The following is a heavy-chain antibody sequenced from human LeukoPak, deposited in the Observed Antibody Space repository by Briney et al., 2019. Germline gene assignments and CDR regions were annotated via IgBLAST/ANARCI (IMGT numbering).Heavy chain of an antibody. V-gene: IGHV3-23*01. CDR2: ISASGGST. J-gene: IGHJ4*02. D-gene: IGHD2-15*01. Sequence: PGGSLRLSCAASGFTFSSSAMSWVRQVPGKGLEWVSGISASGGSTYYADSVRGRFTISRDNSKNTLYVQMNSLRDEDTAVYYCAKDGAGDCSGGSCYPYYFDYWGQGTLVTVSS. CDR3: AKDGAGDCSGGSCYPYYFDY. CDR1: GFTFSSSA.